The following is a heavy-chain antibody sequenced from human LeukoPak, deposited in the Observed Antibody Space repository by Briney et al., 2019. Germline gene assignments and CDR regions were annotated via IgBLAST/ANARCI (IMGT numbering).Heavy chain of an antibody. CDR1: GFSFSSYW. V-gene: IGHV3-7*01. CDR3: AKNRGSGSYNDY. J-gene: IGHJ4*02. Sequence: GGSLRLSCAASGFSFSSYWMTWVRQAPGKGLEWVANIKQDGSEKNYVDSVKGRFSISRDNAENSLYPRMNSLRAEDTAVYYCAKNRGSGSYNDYWGQGTLVTVSS. CDR2: IKQDGSEK. D-gene: IGHD3-10*01.